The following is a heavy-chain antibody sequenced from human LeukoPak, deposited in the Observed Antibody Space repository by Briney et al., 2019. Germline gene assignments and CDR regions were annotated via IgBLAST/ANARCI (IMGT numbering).Heavy chain of an antibody. V-gene: IGHV3-21*01. CDR3: AGAGAVAGTDFDY. D-gene: IGHD6-19*01. CDR1: GFTFSSYS. Sequence: GGSLRLSCAASGFTFSSYSMNWVRQAPGKGLEWVSSISSSSSYIYYADSVKGRFTISRDNAKNSLYLQMNSLRAEDTAVYYCAGAGAVAGTDFDYWGQGTLVTVSS. J-gene: IGHJ4*02. CDR2: ISSSSSYI.